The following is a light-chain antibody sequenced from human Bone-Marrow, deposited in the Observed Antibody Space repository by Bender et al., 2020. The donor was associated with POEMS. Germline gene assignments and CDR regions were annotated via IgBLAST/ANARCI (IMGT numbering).Light chain of an antibody. CDR1: SSNIGAHA. CDR3: AVWDDSLNGWV. CDR2: SSH. Sequence: QSVLTQPPSASGTPGQRVTISCSGGSSNIGAHAVNWYQHLPGTAPNLLIYSSHRRPSEVPDRFSGSRSGTSASLAISGLQSEDEADYCCAVWDDSLNGWVFGGGTRLTVL. J-gene: IGLJ3*02. V-gene: IGLV1-44*01.